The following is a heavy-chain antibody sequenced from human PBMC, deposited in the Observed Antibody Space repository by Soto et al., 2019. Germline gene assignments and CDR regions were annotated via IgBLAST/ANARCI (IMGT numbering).Heavy chain of an antibody. V-gene: IGHV3-30-3*01. CDR2: ISYDGSNK. J-gene: IGHJ6*02. Sequence: QVQLVESGGGVVQPGRSLRLSCAASGFTFSSYAMHWVRQAPGKGLEWVAVISYDGSNKYYADSVKGRFTISRDNSKNTLYLQMNSLRAEDTAVYYCARDEHGMRYYYDGMDVWGQGTTVTVSS. CDR1: GFTFSSYA. CDR3: ARDEHGMRYYYDGMDV.